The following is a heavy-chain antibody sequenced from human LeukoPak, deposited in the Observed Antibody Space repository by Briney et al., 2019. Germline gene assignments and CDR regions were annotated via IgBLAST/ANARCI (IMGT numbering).Heavy chain of an antibody. CDR1: GFTFSSYW. D-gene: IGHD4-17*01. V-gene: IGHV3-7*01. J-gene: IGHJ4*02. CDR3: ASLGAMTTVTLPRDY. Sequence: PGGSLRLSCAASGFTFSSYWMSWVRQAPGKGLEWVANIKQDGSEKYYVDSVKGRFTISRDNAKNSLYLQMNSLRAEDTAVYYCASLGAMTTVTLPRDYWGQGTLVTVSS. CDR2: IKQDGSEK.